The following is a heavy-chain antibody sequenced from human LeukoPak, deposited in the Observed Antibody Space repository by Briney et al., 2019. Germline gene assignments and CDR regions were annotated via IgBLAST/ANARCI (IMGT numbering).Heavy chain of an antibody. Sequence: GGSLRLSCAASGFTFSSYEMNWVRQAPGKGLEWVSYISSSGSTIYYADSVKGRFTISRDNAKNSLCLQMNSLRAEDTAVYYCARDLYNSGRSGIREFDYWGQGTLVTVSS. V-gene: IGHV3-48*03. D-gene: IGHD5-12*01. CDR1: GFTFSSYE. J-gene: IGHJ4*02. CDR2: ISSSGSTI. CDR3: ARDLYNSGRSGIREFDY.